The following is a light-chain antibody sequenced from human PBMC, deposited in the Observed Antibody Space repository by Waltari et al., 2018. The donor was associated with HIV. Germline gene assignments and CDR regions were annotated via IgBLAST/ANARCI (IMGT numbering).Light chain of an antibody. CDR2: AAS. CDR1: QDMTKY. J-gene: IGKJ3*01. V-gene: IGKV1-39*01. CDR3: QESYRTIEVT. Sequence: DIQMTQSPSSLSASVVDRVTTTCPARQDMTKYLNWYQHKVGEAPRLLIYAASTLHSGVPPRFVGVQSGSDFTLTITGLQSEDAATYYCQESYRTIEVTFGPGTKVHVK.